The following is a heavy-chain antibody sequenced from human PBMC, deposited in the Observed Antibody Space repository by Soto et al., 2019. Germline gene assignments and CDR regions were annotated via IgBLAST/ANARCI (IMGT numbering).Heavy chain of an antibody. CDR2: MNPNSGNT. CDR3: ARGRPTLLWFGELLGYYYYYGMDV. D-gene: IGHD3-10*01. V-gene: IGHV1-8*01. J-gene: IGHJ6*02. CDR1: GYTFTSYD. Sequence: GASVKVSCKASGYTFTSYDINWVRQATGQGLEWMGWMNPNSGNTGYAQKFQGRVTMTRNTSISTAYMELSSLRSEDTAVYYCARGRPTLLWFGELLGYYYYYGMDVWGQGTTVTVSS.